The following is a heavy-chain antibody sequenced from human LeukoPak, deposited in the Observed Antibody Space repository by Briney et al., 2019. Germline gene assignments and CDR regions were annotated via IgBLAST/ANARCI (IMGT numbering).Heavy chain of an antibody. V-gene: IGHV3-48*01. J-gene: IGHJ4*02. D-gene: IGHD3-16*01. Sequence: PGGSLRLSCAASGFTLSSYSMNWVRQAPGKGLEWVSYVTGGSSTISYADSVKGRFTVSRDNARNSLYLQMNSLRAEDTAVYYCATDRNWAFDYWGQGTLVTVSS. CDR2: VTGGSSTI. CDR1: GFTLSSYS. CDR3: ATDRNWAFDY.